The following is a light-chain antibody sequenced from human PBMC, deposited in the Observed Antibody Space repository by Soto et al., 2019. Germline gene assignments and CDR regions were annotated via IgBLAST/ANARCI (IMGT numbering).Light chain of an antibody. V-gene: IGLV2-14*03. CDR2: DVS. Sequence: QSALTQPASVSGSPGQSITISCTGTSSDVGGYNSVSWYQQHPGKVPKLMIYDVSNRPSGVSSRFSGSKSGNTASLTISGLRAEDEADYYCRSYTSSSTVVFGGGTKLTVL. CDR1: SSDVGGYNS. J-gene: IGLJ2*01. CDR3: RSYTSSSTVV.